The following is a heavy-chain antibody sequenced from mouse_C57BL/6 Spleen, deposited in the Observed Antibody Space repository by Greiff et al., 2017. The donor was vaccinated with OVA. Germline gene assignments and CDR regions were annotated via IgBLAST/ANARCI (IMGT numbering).Heavy chain of an antibody. Sequence: EVKLVESGGGLVQSGRSLRLSCATSGFTFRDFYMEWVRQAPGKGLEWIAASRNKANDYTTEYSASVKGRFIVSRDTSQSILYLQMNALRAEDTAIYYCARDAFDGYYGYFDVWGTGTTVTVSS. J-gene: IGHJ1*03. CDR2: SRNKANDYTT. V-gene: IGHV7-1*01. D-gene: IGHD2-3*01. CDR1: GFTFRDFY. CDR3: ARDAFDGYYGYFDV.